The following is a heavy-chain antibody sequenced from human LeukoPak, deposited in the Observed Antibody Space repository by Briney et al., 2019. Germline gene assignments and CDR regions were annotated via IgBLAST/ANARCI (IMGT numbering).Heavy chain of an antibody. CDR1: GGSISSYY. Sequence: PSETLSLTCTVSGGSISSYYWSWIRQPPGKGLEWIGYIYYSGSTYYNPSLKSRVTISVDTSKNQFSLKLSSVTAADTAVYYCAKSVKAVYYFDYWGQGTLVTVSS. CDR3: AKSVKAVYYFDY. V-gene: IGHV4-59*04. D-gene: IGHD5/OR15-5a*01. CDR2: IYYSGST. J-gene: IGHJ4*02.